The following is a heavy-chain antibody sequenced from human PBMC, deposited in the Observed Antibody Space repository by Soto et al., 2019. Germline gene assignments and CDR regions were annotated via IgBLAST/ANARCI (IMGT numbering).Heavy chain of an antibody. CDR2: ISYDGSNK. J-gene: IGHJ6*02. CDR3: AKGARGYSPAAMDV. D-gene: IGHD5-18*01. Sequence: GGSLRLSCADSGFTFSNYGMHWVRQAPGKGLEWVAAISYDGSNKYYADSVEGRFTISRDNSKSTVYLQMNSLRAEDTAIYYCAKGARGYSPAAMDVWGQGTTVTVSS. CDR1: GFTFSNYG. V-gene: IGHV3-30*18.